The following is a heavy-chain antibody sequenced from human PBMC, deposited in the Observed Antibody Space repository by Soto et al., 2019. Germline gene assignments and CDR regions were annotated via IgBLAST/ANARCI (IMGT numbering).Heavy chain of an antibody. V-gene: IGHV1-69*06. CDR3: ARVDEGFRLYNWFGH. CDR1: GGIFSTYA. J-gene: IGHJ5*02. Sequence: QVQLMQSGAEVKKPGSSVKVSCKTSGGIFSTYAINWVRQAPGQGLEWMGGITPLFGSPVYAQKFQGRVTITADTSTPSAYMELRNLRSVDTAVYYCARVDEGFRLYNWFGHSGQGTLVNVAS. CDR2: ITPLFGSP.